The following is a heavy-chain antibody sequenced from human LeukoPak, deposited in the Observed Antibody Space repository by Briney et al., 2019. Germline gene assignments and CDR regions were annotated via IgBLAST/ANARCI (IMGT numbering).Heavy chain of an antibody. V-gene: IGHV3-33*06. CDR3: AKNSGGQWLVHHYFDY. D-gene: IGHD6-19*01. CDR1: GFTFSSYV. J-gene: IGHJ4*02. Sequence: PGGSLRLSCAASGFTFSSYVMHWVRQAPGKGLEWVAVIWHDGSNKYYADSVTGRFTLSRDNSKNTLYLQMNSLRAEDTAVYYCAKNSGGQWLVHHYFDYWGQGTLVTVSS. CDR2: IWHDGSNK.